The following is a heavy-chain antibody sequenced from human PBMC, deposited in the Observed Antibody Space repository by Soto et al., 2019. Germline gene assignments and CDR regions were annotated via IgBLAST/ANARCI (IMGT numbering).Heavy chain of an antibody. J-gene: IGHJ4*02. CDR1: GFTFSDYY. CDR3: ARVRGYYGSGSSPQYYFDY. Sequence: PGGSLRLSCAASGFTFSDYYMSWIRQAPGKGLEWVSYISSSSSYTNYADSVKGRFTISRDNAKNSLYLQMNSLRAEDTAVYYCARVRGYYGSGSSPQYYFDYWGQGTLVTVSS. D-gene: IGHD3-10*01. CDR2: ISSSSSYT. V-gene: IGHV3-11*05.